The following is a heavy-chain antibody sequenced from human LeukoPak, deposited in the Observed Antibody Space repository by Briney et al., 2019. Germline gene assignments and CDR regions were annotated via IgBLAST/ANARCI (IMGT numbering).Heavy chain of an antibody. CDR2: TYYRSKWYD. J-gene: IGHJ4*02. CDR1: GDSVSSNSAA. D-gene: IGHD5-12*01. Sequence: SQTLSLTCAISGDSVSSNSAAWNWIRQSPSRGLEWLGRTYYRSKWYDAYAESVKSRITIKPDTSRNQFSLQLDSVTPEDTAVYYCARGHSGYIDSLGQGTLVTVSS. CDR3: ARGHSGYIDS. V-gene: IGHV6-1*01.